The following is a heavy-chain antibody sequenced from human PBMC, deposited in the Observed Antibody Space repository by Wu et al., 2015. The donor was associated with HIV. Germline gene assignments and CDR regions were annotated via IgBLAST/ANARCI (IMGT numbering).Heavy chain of an antibody. CDR2: INPNSGGT. J-gene: IGHJ4*02. D-gene: IGHD3-16*02. CDR1: GYTYNTYY. V-gene: IGHV1-2*02. Sequence: QVQLEQSGPEVKKPGASVKVSCKASGYTYNTYYMHWVRQAPGQGLEWMGWINPNSGGTNYAQRFQTRVDMTRDTSINTVYMELSGLTSDDTAVYYCVTDFGRGVVFVYYFDHWGQGTLVTVSS. CDR3: VTDFGRGVVFVYYFDH.